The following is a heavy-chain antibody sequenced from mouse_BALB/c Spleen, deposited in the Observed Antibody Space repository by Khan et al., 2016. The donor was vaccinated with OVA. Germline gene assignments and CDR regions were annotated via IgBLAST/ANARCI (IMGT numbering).Heavy chain of an antibody. J-gene: IGHJ2*01. CDR1: GFTFTSYG. CDR3: AAANFRTYFDY. V-gene: IGHV1S134*01. Sequence: VQLQQSGAELGRPGSSVKLSCKTSGFTFTSYGIKWVKKRTGQGLEWIGYIYTGNGNKVYNEKFQGKATLTSDTSYRTAYMQLRSLTSEDSAFYCCAAANFRTYFDYWAKAPLSQSPQ. CDR2: IYTGNGNK. D-gene: IGHD4-1*02.